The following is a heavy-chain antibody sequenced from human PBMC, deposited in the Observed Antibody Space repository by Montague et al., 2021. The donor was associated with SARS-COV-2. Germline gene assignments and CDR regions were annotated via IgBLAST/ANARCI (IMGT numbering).Heavy chain of an antibody. D-gene: IGHD3-22*01. CDR2: ISWKSGSI. V-gene: IGHV3-9*01. CDR1: GFTFDDYA. CDR3: AKVMREDYYDSSGSPDAFDI. Sequence: SLILSCAASGFTFDDYAMHWVRQAPGKGLEWVSGISWKSGSIAYADSVKGRLTISRDNAKNSLYLQMNSLRAEDTALYYCAKVMREDYYDSSGSPDAFDIWGQGTMVTVSS. J-gene: IGHJ3*02.